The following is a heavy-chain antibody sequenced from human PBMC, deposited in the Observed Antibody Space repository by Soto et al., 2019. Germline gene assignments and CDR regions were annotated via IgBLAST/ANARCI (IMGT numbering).Heavy chain of an antibody. CDR2: IYPGDSDT. J-gene: IGHJ4*02. CDR3: ARQLKYSSDWYYFDY. CDR1: GYSFTSYW. D-gene: IGHD6-19*01. V-gene: IGHV5-51*01. Sequence: PGESLKISCKASGYSFTSYWIGWVRQMPGKGLEWMGIIYPGDSDTRYSPSFQGQVTISADKSISTAYLQWSSLKASDTAMYYCARQLKYSSDWYYFDYWGQGTLVTV.